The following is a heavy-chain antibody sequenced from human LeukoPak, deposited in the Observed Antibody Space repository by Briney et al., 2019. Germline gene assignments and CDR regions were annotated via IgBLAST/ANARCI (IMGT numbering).Heavy chain of an antibody. V-gene: IGHV3-7*03. CDR3: ARDRYGWYGGDIWFDP. CDR1: GFTFSSYW. J-gene: IGHJ5*02. D-gene: IGHD6-19*01. Sequence: GGSLRLSCAASGFTFSSYWMSWVRQAPGKGLEWVANIKQDGSDKNYVDSVKGRFTISRDNAKNSLYLQMNSLRAEDTAVYYCARDRYGWYGGDIWFDPWGRGTLVTVSS. CDR2: IKQDGSDK.